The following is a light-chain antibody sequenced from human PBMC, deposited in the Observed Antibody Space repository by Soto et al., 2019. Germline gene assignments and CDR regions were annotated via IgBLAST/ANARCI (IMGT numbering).Light chain of an antibody. CDR2: AAS. Sequence: DIQMTQSPSSLSSSVGDRVTITCRASQGSSSGLGWYYQKPGKAPARLIFAASSLHSCDPSRFSGSRSGTQFTLTSSNLEPEDFATYHCLRHTSYPCTFGQGTKMEIK. J-gene: IGKJ1*01. V-gene: IGKV1-17*02. CDR1: QGSSSG. CDR3: LRHTSYPCT.